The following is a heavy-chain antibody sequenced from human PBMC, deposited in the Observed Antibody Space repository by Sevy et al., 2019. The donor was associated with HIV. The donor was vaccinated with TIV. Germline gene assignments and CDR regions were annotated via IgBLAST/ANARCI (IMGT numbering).Heavy chain of an antibody. D-gene: IGHD6-25*01. CDR3: AAAAGTDVLGYYFGS. V-gene: IGHV4-4*02. Sequence: SETLSLTCTVSGDSIISSHWWSWVRQTPRKGLEWIGDMYHRGTTNYNPSLKSRVIISVDKSKNQFSLKLTSVTGADTAVYYCAAAAGTDVLGYYFGSWGQGTLVTVSS. CDR2: MYHRGTT. J-gene: IGHJ4*02. CDR1: GDSIISSHW.